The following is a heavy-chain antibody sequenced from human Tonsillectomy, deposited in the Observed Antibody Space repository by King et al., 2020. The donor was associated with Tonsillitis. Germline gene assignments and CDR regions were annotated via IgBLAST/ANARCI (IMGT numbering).Heavy chain of an antibody. J-gene: IGHJ6*02. CDR3: SSSCLRPSYYYSYYGLDG. V-gene: IGHV1-2*02. Sequence: HVQLVESGAEVKKPGASVKVSCKASGYTFTGYYMHWVRQAPGQGLEWMGWINPKSGGTNYAQKFQGRVTMTRDTSISTAYMEMSRLRSDATAVYYCSSSCLRPSYYYSYYGLDGWGQGTTVTVSS. CDR1: GYTFTGYY. D-gene: IGHD2-2*01. CDR2: INPKSGGT.